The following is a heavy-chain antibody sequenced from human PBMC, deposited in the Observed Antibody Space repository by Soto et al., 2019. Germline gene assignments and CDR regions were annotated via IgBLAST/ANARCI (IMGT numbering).Heavy chain of an antibody. CDR3: ALPSVAGTYYYSCYGMYF. V-gene: IGHV1-46*01. Sequence: ASVKVSCKASGYTFTSYYMHWVRQAPGQGLEWMGIINPSGGSTSYAQKFQGRVTMTRDTSTSTVYMELSSLRSEDTAVYYCALPSVAGTYYYSCYGMYFWGQGSTVTGSS. CDR1: GYTFTSYY. D-gene: IGHD6-19*01. J-gene: IGHJ6*02. CDR2: INPSGGST.